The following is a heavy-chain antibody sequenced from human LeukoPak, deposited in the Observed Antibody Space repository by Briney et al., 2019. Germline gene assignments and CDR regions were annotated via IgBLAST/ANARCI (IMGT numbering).Heavy chain of an antibody. V-gene: IGHV4-39*07. J-gene: IGHJ3*02. CDR1: GGSISSRTYY. D-gene: IGHD3-22*01. CDR2: IYHSGST. CDR3: ARVHVNSGYYFGDAFDI. Sequence: SETLSLTCTVSGGSISSRTYYWGWVRQPPGTGLEWIANIYHSGSTYYNPSLKSRVTISVDTSKNQFSLKLSSVTAADTAIYYCARVHVNSGYYFGDAFDIWGQGTMVTVSS.